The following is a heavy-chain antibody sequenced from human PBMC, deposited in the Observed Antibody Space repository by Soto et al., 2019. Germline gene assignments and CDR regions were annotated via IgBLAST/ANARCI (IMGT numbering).Heavy chain of an antibody. CDR3: ASAQEVIGIYYYYGMGG. Sequence: SSTMFSSCPVSGGSVSSDSYYCSWIRQPPGKGLEWIGYIYYSGSTTYNPSLKSRVTISVDTSKNQFSLKLSPVTAADTAVYYCASAQEVIGIYYYYGMGGRGQGTTGTGSS. CDR1: GGSVSSDSYY. J-gene: IGHJ6*02. V-gene: IGHV4-61*01. D-gene: IGHD3-16*02. CDR2: IYYSGST.